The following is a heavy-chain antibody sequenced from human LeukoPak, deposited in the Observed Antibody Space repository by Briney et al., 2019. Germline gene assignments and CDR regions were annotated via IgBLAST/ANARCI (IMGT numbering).Heavy chain of an antibody. CDR1: GGSISSSSYY. Sequence: SETLSLTCTVSGGSISSSSYYWGWIRQPPGKGLEWIGSIYYSGSTYYNPSLKSRVTISVDTSKNQFSLKLSSVTAADTAVYYCARHECSGGSCYSVDYWGQGTLVTVPS. V-gene: IGHV4-39*01. CDR2: IYYSGST. J-gene: IGHJ4*02. D-gene: IGHD2-15*01. CDR3: ARHECSGGSCYSVDY.